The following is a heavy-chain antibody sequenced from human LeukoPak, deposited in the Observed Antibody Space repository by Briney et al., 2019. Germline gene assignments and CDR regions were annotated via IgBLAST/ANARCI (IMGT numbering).Heavy chain of an antibody. CDR2: IYTSGST. J-gene: IGHJ4*02. D-gene: IGHD3-22*01. CDR1: GGSISSGSYY. CDR3: ARTSYYYDSSGYYPIPFDY. V-gene: IGHV4-61*02. Sequence: SQTLSLTCTVSGGSISSGSYYWSWIRQPAGKGLEWIGRIYTSGSTNYNPSLKSRVTISVDTSKNQFSLKLSSVTAADTAVYYCARTSYYYDSSGYYPIPFDYWGQGTLATVSS.